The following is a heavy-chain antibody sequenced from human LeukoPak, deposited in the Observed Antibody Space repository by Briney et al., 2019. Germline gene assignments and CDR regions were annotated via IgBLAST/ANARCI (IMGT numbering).Heavy chain of an antibody. V-gene: IGHV3-53*05. CDR3: ARKDSGRYIMPFEY. D-gene: IGHD3-10*01. CDR1: GFTVSSNY. CDR2: SSSDDGK. Sequence: PGGSLRLSCAASGFTVSSNYMSWVRQAPGKGLEWVSATSSSDDGKYYADSVRGRFTISRDNSRNTMYLQMNSLRAEDTAVYYCARKDSGRYIMPFEYWGQGTLVTVSS. J-gene: IGHJ4*02.